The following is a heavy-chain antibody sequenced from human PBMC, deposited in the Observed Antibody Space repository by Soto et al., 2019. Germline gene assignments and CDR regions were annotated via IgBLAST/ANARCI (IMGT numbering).Heavy chain of an antibody. CDR3: ARGANDYTIPRGHDY. CDR1: GFTFNDYW. D-gene: IGHD4-4*01. V-gene: IGHV3-74*01. Sequence: EVQLVESGGALVQPGGSLRLSCAASGFTFNDYWMHWVRQGPGRGLLWVSRLNSDGTTTNYADSVKGRFTISRDNAKNTLYLQMTSLRVEDTAVYYCARGANDYTIPRGHDYWGQGTLVTVSS. J-gene: IGHJ4*02. CDR2: LNSDGTTT.